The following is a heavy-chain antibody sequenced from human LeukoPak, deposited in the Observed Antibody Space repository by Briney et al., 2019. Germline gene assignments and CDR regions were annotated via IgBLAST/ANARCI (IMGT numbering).Heavy chain of an antibody. V-gene: IGHV3-23*01. CDR1: GFAFSRYA. D-gene: IGHD5-12*01. Sequence: GGSLRLSCAASGFAFSRYAMNWVRQAPGKGLEWVSGISGSAGSTYYADSVKGRFSISRDNSKNTLYLQMNSLRVEDTAVYYCAKSRGYSAYDFPDYWGQGTLVTVSP. CDR2: ISGSAGST. CDR3: AKSRGYSAYDFPDY. J-gene: IGHJ4*02.